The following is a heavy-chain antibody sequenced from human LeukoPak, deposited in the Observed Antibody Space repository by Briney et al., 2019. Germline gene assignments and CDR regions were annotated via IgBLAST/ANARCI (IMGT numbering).Heavy chain of an antibody. CDR2: IGAYGGDT. J-gene: IGHJ4*02. CDR3: ARDLCNFDDNSGYNRDLDS. Sequence: GSVKVSCKATSRISCVRQAPGRGREWMGWIGAYGGDTYYAPKFQGRITVTTDTSTSTVCMELRNLRSDDTAVYYCARDLCNFDDNSGYNRDLDSWGQRTLVTVSS. CDR1: TSR. V-gene: IGHV1-18*01. D-gene: IGHD3-22*01.